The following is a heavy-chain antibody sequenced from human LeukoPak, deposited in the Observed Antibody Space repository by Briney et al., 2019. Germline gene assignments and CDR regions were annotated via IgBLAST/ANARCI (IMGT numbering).Heavy chain of an antibody. V-gene: IGHV3-23*01. Sequence: GGSLSLYRAASGFTFTGSAMTWVRQAPGKGLEWVSTITGSDDATYYADSVKGRFTISRDFSKNTVHLLMHSLRVEDTAIYYCAKGPRLNSGYHPDCWGQGTLVTVSS. CDR2: ITGSDDAT. CDR3: AKGPRLNSGYHPDC. CDR1: GFTFTGSA. D-gene: IGHD3-22*01. J-gene: IGHJ4*02.